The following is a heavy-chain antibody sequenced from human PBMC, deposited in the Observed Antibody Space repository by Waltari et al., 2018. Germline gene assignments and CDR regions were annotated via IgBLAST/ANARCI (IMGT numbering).Heavy chain of an antibody. CDR1: GFTFKNFA. V-gene: IGHV3-23*04. CDR3: AKRWAIYYFEY. D-gene: IGHD3-9*01. CDR2: ITESGDT. J-gene: IGHJ4*02. Sequence: EVQLVESGGGLVQPGGSLRLSCAASGFTFKNFAMSWVRQAPGKGLEGVVTITESGDTFYADSVKGRFATSRDNYKNTLSLQMNSLRAEDTAVYYCAKRWAIYYFEYWGQGNLVTVSS.